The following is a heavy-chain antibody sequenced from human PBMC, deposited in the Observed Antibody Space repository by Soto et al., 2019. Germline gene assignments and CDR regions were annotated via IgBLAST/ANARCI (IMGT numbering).Heavy chain of an antibody. CDR2: ISGSGGST. Sequence: PGGSLRLSCAASGFPVDDYAMHWVRQAPGKGLEWVSGISGSGGSTYYADSVKGRFTISRDNSKNTLYLQMNSLRAEDTAVYYCEKEALGYWDQGTLVPVSS. CDR3: EKEALGY. J-gene: IGHJ4*02. V-gene: IGHV3-23*01. CDR1: GFPVDDYA.